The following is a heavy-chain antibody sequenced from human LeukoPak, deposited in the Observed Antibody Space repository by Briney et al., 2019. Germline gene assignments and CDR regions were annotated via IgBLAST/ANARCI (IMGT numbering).Heavy chain of an antibody. CDR1: GYTLTSYD. J-gene: IGHJ6*03. D-gene: IGHD3-22*01. V-gene: IGHV1-8*01. CDR3: ARGHDSSGYYYYYYYYMDV. CDR2: MNPNSGNT. Sequence: ASVKVSCKASGYTLTSYDINWVRQATGQGLEWMGWMNPNSGNTGYAQKFQGRVTMTRNTSISTAYMELSSLRSEDTAVYYCARGHDSSGYYYYYYYYMDVWGKGTTVTISS.